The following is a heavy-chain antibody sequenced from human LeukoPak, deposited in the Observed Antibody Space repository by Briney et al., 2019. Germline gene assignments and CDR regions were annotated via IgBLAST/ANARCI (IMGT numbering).Heavy chain of an antibody. CDR2: IIPIFGTA. CDR1: GGTFSSYA. V-gene: IGHV1-69*05. J-gene: IGHJ3*02. CDR3: ARDAGDRYYYDSSGYYGDAFDI. D-gene: IGHD3-22*01. Sequence: ASVKVSCKASGGTFSSYAISWVRQAPGQGLEWMGGIIPIFGTANYAQKFQGRVTITTDESTSTAYMELSSLRSEDTAVYYCARDAGDRYYYDSSGYYGDAFDIWGQGTVVTVSS.